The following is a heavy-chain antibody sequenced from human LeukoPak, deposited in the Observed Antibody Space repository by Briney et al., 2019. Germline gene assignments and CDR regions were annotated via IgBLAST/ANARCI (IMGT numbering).Heavy chain of an antibody. V-gene: IGHV1-2*02. CDR1: GYTFTDYY. CDR3: ARGRNIAVGGTSLVAH. Sequence: ASVKVSCKASGYTFTDYYMHWVRQAPGQGLEWMGWINPNNGDTSYAQKFQGRVTMTRDTSISTAYMELSSLRFDDTAVYYCARGRNIAVGGTSLVAHWGQGTLVTVSS. J-gene: IGHJ4*02. CDR2: INPNNGDT. D-gene: IGHD6-13*01.